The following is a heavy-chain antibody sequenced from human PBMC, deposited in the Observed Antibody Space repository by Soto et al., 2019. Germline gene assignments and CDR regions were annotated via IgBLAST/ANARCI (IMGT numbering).Heavy chain of an antibody. CDR3: ARLGVSFYFAY. V-gene: IGHV3-11*01. Sequence: QVQLVESGGGLVKPGGSLRLSCTASGFTFSDYYMTWIRQAPGKGLEWVSYISSSGTTRYYADSMKGRFTISRDNAKNSLYLQMNSLRAEDTALYYCARLGVSFYFAYWGQGTLVTVSA. CDR1: GFTFSDYY. J-gene: IGHJ4*02. D-gene: IGHD3-10*01. CDR2: ISSSGTTR.